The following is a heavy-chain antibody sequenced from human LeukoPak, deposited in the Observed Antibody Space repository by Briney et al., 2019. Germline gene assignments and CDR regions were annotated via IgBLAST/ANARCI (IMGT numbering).Heavy chain of an antibody. J-gene: IGHJ3*02. CDR1: GGSISSGSYY. D-gene: IGHD3-22*01. CDR2: IYTSGST. CDR3: ARSEYYYDSSGYRI. V-gene: IGHV4-61*02. Sequence: SETLSLTCTVSGGSISSGSYYWSWIRQPAGKGLEWIGSIYTSGSTNYNPSLKSRVTISVDTSKNQFSLKLSSVTAADTAVYYCARSEYYYDSSGYRIWGQGTMVTVSS.